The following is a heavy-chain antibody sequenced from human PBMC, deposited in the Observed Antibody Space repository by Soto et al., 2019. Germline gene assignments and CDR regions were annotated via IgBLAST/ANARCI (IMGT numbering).Heavy chain of an antibody. CDR3: TTALPHSRYSSPTEYFDY. CDR1: GFTFSNAW. CDR2: IKSKTDGGTT. Sequence: EVQLVESGGGLVKPGGSLRLSCAASGFTFSNAWMSWVRQAPGKGLEWVGRIKSKTDGGTTDYAAPVKGRFTISRDDSKNTLYLQMNSLKTEDTAVYYCTTALPHSRYSSPTEYFDYWGQGTLVTVSS. V-gene: IGHV3-15*01. D-gene: IGHD6-13*01. J-gene: IGHJ4*02.